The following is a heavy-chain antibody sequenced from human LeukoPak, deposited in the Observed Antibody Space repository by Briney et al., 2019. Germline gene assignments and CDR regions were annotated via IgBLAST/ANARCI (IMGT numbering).Heavy chain of an antibody. Sequence: TTSETLSLTCTVSGGSISSGGYYWSWIRQHPGKGLEWIGYIYYSGSTYYNPSLKSRVTISVDTSKNQFSLKLSSVTAADTAVYYCARENYYDSSGRYRPYWYFDLWGRGTLVTVSS. CDR1: GGSISSGGYY. J-gene: IGHJ2*01. CDR3: ARENYYDSSGRYRPYWYFDL. CDR2: IYYSGST. V-gene: IGHV4-31*03. D-gene: IGHD3-22*01.